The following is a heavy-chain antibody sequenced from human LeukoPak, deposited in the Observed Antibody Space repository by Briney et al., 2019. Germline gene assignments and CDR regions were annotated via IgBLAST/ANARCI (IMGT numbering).Heavy chain of an antibody. CDR3: ARGSSSGWYGDWFDP. CDR1: GYTFTGYY. CDR2: INPNSGGT. J-gene: IGHJ5*02. Sequence: ASVKVSCKASGYTFTGYYMHWVRQAPGQGLEWMGRINPNSGGTNYAQKFQGRVTMTRDTSISTAYMELSRLRSDDTAVYYCARGSSSGWYGDWFDPWGQGTLVTVSS. V-gene: IGHV1-2*06. D-gene: IGHD6-19*01.